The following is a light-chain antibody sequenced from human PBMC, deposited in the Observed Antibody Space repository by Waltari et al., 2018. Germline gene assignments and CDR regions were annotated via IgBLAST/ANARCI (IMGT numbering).Light chain of an antibody. CDR3: ATWDNSLTAVV. V-gene: IGLV1-51*01. Sequence: QSVLTQPPSVSAALGQTVTIPCPGTTSNIGTYFFSWYHQLPGGTPKLLIYDNYKRPSGIPDRFSASKSGTSATLDITGLQIGDEADYYCATWDNSLTAVVFGGGTKLTVL. CDR2: DNY. CDR1: TSNIGTYF. J-gene: IGLJ2*01.